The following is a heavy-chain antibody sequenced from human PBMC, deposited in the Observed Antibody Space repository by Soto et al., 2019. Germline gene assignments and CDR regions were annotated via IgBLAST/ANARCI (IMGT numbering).Heavy chain of an antibody. CDR3: AKYCGGDCYPWNYGMDV. D-gene: IGHD2-21*02. V-gene: IGHV3-66*01. CDR2: IYSDGYT. J-gene: IGHJ6*02. CDR1: GFTFSISY. Sequence: GGSLRLSCAASGFTFSISYMTWVRQVPGKGLEWVSIIYSDGYTYYAASVKGRFTISRDNSKNTLYLQMSSLRAEDTAVYYCAKYCGGDCYPWNYGMDVWGQGTTVTVSS.